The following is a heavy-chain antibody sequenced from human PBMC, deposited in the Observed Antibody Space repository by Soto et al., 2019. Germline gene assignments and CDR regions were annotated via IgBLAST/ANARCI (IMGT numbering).Heavy chain of an antibody. CDR2: ISDSGRTI. Sequence: GGSLRLSCSASGFTFSSYEMNWVRQAPGKGLEWVSYISDSGRTIYYADSVKGRFTVSRDDAQNSVYLQMDSLRAEDTAVYYCARDLRHYDFWSGYSAYFYYGMDLWGPGTSVTGSS. D-gene: IGHD3-3*01. CDR1: GFTFSSYE. J-gene: IGHJ6*02. V-gene: IGHV3-48*03. CDR3: ARDLRHYDFWSGYSAYFYYGMDL.